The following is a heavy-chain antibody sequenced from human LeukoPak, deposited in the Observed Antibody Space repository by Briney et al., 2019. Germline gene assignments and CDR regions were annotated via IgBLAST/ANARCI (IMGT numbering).Heavy chain of an antibody. J-gene: IGHJ4*02. V-gene: IGHV3-53*01. CDR3: ARSQFDY. CDR2: LYSAGAT. CDR1: GFIVSNNY. Sequence: GGSLRLSCAASGFIVSNNYMSWVRQAPGKGLEWVSILYSAGATYYADSVRGRFTISRDNTNNILYLQMNSLRAEDTAIYYCARSQFDYWGQGILVTVTS.